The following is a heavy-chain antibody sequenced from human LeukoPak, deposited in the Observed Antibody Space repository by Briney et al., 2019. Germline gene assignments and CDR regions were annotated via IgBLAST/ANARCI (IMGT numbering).Heavy chain of an antibody. CDR3: ARQGSKTSIVVVPFDA. V-gene: IGHV4-39*01. CDR1: GDSIWTSSYY. CDR2: MYYSGRT. J-gene: IGHJ3*01. D-gene: IGHD2-15*01. Sequence: SETLSLTCTVSGDSIWTSSYYGGWVRQPGGGGREWHGWMYYSGRTAYHPSCKSRFPISVDTAKTQFSLKLTAVTAADTAVYYCARQGSKTSIVVVPFDAWGQGTMVTVSS.